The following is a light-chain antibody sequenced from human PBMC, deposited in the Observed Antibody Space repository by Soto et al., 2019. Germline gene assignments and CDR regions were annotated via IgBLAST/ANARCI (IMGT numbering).Light chain of an antibody. Sequence: EIVLTQSPATLSLSPGETATLSCRASQSIDIYLAWYQQRPGRAPRLLIYDASSRPAAVPARFSGSGYGTDITLTVAGLDPEYFAVYCCQQRGNWPLTCGGGTKVDVK. CDR2: DAS. V-gene: IGKV3-11*01. CDR3: QQRGNWPLT. J-gene: IGKJ4*01. CDR1: QSIDIY.